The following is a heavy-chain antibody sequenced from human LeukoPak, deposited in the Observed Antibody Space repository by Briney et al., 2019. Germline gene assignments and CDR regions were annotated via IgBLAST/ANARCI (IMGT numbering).Heavy chain of an antibody. D-gene: IGHD1-26*01. J-gene: IGHJ4*02. CDR2: ISYDGSNK. Sequence: PGGSLRLSCAASGFTFSSYAMHWVRQAPGKGLGWVAVISYDGSNKYYADSVKGRFTISRDNSKNTLYLQMNSLRAEDTAVYYCARESDSGSSYYFDYWGQGTLVTVSS. CDR1: GFTFSSYA. V-gene: IGHV3-30*04. CDR3: ARESDSGSSYYFDY.